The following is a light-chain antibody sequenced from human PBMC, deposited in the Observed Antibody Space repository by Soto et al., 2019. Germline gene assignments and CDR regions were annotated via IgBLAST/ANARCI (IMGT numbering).Light chain of an antibody. CDR1: QSISSW. Sequence: DIQMTQSPSTLSASVGDRVTIPCRATQSISSWLDWYQQKPGKAPKLLIYDASSLESGVPARFSGSGSGTEFTLTISSLQPDDFATYYCQQYNSYSGTFGPGTKVDL. CDR3: QQYNSYSGT. CDR2: DAS. J-gene: IGKJ3*01. V-gene: IGKV1-5*01.